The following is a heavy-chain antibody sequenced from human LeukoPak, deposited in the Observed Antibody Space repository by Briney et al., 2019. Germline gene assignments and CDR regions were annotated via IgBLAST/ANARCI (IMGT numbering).Heavy chain of an antibody. J-gene: IGHJ5*02. Sequence: SVKVSCKASGGTFSSYAISWVRQAPGQGLEWMGRIIPILGIANYTQKFQGRVTITADKSTSTAYMELSSLRSEDTAVYYCARDGFLEWSLINWFDPWGQGTLVTVSS. CDR3: ARDGFLEWSLINWFDP. D-gene: IGHD3-3*01. CDR2: IIPILGIA. CDR1: GGTFSSYA. V-gene: IGHV1-69*04.